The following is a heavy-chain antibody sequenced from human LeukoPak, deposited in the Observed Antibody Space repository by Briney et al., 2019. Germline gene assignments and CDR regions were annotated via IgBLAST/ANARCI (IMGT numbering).Heavy chain of an antibody. CDR2: IYSGGST. D-gene: IGHD3-22*01. V-gene: IGHV3-66*01. Sequence: GWSLRLSCAVSGLTLSSNYMSWVGQVPGKGLEWVSVIYSGGSTYYSDSVTGRFTLSRDNSKNTLYLQMNSLRAEDTAVYYCARDGVYYDSSGQPGDYFDYWGQGTLVTVSS. J-gene: IGHJ4*02. CDR1: GLTLSSNY. CDR3: ARDGVYYDSSGQPGDYFDY.